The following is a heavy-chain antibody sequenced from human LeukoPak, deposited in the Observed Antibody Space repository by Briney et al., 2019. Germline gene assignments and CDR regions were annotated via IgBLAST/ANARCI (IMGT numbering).Heavy chain of an antibody. Sequence: ASVKVSCKASGYTFTGYFIHWVRQAPGQGLEWMGWINPNTNGTNYAQKFQGRLTMTRDTSISTAYMELSRLRSDDTAVYYCARIGYNHYFDYWGQGTLVTVSS. CDR1: GYTFTGYF. CDR3: ARIGYNHYFDY. J-gene: IGHJ4*02. CDR2: INPNTNGT. D-gene: IGHD5-24*01. V-gene: IGHV1-2*02.